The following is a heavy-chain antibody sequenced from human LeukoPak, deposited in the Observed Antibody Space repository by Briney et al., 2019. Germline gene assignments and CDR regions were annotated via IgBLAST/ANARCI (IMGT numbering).Heavy chain of an antibody. CDR3: ARDVEDYDYVWGSYRYTALDY. V-gene: IGHV3-21*01. Sequence: GGSLRLSCAASGFTFSSYSMNWVRQAPGKALEWVSSISSSSSYIYYADSVKGRFTISRDNAKNSLYLQMNSLRAEDTAVYYCARDVEDYDYVWGSYRYTALDYWGQGTLVTVSS. CDR2: ISSSSSYI. J-gene: IGHJ4*02. CDR1: GFTFSSYS. D-gene: IGHD3-16*02.